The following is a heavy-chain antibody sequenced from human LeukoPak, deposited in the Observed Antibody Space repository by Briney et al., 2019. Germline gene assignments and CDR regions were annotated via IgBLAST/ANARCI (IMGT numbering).Heavy chain of an antibody. CDR2: ISGKNGNT. V-gene: IGHV1-18*01. J-gene: IGHJ6*03. CDR1: GYSFTTYG. Sequence: ASVKVSCLASGYSFTTYGITWVRQAPGQGLEWMGWISGKNGNTKYAQKFQGRVTMTTDTSTSTAYLEVKSLTSDDTAVYYCARDRDYVFWSGLLGYYMDVWGKGTTVTVSS. D-gene: IGHD3-3*01. CDR3: ARDRDYVFWSGLLGYYMDV.